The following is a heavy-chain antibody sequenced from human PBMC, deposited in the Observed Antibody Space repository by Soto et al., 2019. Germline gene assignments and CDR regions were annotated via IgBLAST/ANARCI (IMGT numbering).Heavy chain of an antibody. CDR3: TADLPTFIPQVES. Sequence: GEALKISCAASGFTFTNAWFNWVRQAPGKGLEWVGRIKTQNDGGTTDYAAPVKDRFTISRDDSKNTLYLQMNSLKTEDTGVYFCTADLPTFIPQVESRGQGTLVTVPS. J-gene: IGHJ4*02. D-gene: IGHD1-1*01. V-gene: IGHV3-15*07. CDR2: IKTQNDGGTT. CDR1: GFTFTNAW.